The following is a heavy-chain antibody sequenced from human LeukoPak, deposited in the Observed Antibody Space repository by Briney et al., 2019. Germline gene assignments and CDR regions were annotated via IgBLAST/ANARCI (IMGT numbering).Heavy chain of an antibody. J-gene: IGHJ4*02. CDR2: ISQDGSET. CDR1: GFTFNSFF. V-gene: IGHV3-7*01. D-gene: IGHD7-27*01. CDR3: VRDLGHSRHYFEY. Sequence: GGSLRLSCAASGFTFNSFFLNWVRLTPGRELEWVACISQDGSETFYMDSVRGRFTISRDNTKNSLYLQMDSLRAEDAAVYFCVRDLGHSRHYFEYWGQGALVTVSS.